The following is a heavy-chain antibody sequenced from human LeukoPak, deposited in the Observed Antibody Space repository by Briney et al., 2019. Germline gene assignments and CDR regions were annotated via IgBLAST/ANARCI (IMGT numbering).Heavy chain of an antibody. CDR1: GRSFSGYY. D-gene: IGHD6-19*01. J-gene: IGHJ6*02. Sequence: PSETLSLTCAVYGRSFSGYYWSWIRQPPGKGLEWIGEINHSGSTNYNPSLKSRVTISVDTSKNQFSLKLSSVTAADTAVYYCASTSGWYSYYGMDVWGQGTTVTVSS. CDR2: INHSGST. CDR3: ASTSGWYSYYGMDV. V-gene: IGHV4-34*01.